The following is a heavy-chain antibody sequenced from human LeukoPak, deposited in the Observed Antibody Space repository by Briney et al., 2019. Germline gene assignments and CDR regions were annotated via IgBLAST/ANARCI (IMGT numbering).Heavy chain of an antibody. Sequence: SETLSLTCTVSGGSISSYYWSWIRQPPGKGLEWIGYIYYSGSTNYNPSLKSRVTISVDTSKNQFSLTLSFVTAADTAVYYCARQHDSYYYYYIDVWGSGTTVTVSS. CDR2: IYYSGST. CDR1: GGSISSYY. CDR3: ARQHDSYYYYYIDV. J-gene: IGHJ6*03. V-gene: IGHV4-59*08.